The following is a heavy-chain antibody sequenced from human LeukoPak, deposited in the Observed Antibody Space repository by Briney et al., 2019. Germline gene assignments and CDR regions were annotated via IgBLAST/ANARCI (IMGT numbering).Heavy chain of an antibody. J-gene: IGHJ4*02. CDR2: ISGSGGST. V-gene: IGHV3-23*01. CDR1: GFTFSSYA. CDR3: ASSTTVVTPFDY. D-gene: IGHD4-23*01. Sequence: GGSLRLSCAASGFTFSSYAMSWVRQAPGKGLEWVSAISGSGGSTYYADSVKGRFTISRDNAKNSLYLQMNSLRAEDTAVYYCASSTTVVTPFDYWGQGTLVTVSS.